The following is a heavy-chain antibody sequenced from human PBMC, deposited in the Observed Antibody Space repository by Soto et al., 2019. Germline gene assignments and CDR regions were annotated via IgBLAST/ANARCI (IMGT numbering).Heavy chain of an antibody. CDR3: ARDGGSIAVAGEHLFDY. D-gene: IGHD6-19*01. CDR1: GGSISSGGYY. V-gene: IGHV4-31*03. J-gene: IGHJ4*02. CDR2: IYYSGST. Sequence: QVQLQESGPGLVKPSQTLSLTCTVSGGSISSGGYYWSWIRQHPGKGLEWFGYIYYSGSTYYNPSLKSRVTISVDTSKNQFSLKLSSVTAADTAVYYCARDGGSIAVAGEHLFDYWGQGTLVTVSS.